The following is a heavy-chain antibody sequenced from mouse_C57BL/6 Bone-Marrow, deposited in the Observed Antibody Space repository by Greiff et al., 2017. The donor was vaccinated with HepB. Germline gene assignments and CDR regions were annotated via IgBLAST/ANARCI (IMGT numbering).Heavy chain of an antibody. CDR3: VRQGNDYDGAY. CDR2: IRSKSNNYAT. V-gene: IGHV10-1*01. CDR1: GFSFNTYA. Sequence: EVQLVESGGGLVQPKGSLKLSCAASGFSFNTYAMNWVRQAPGKGLEWVARIRSKSNNYATYYADSVKDRFTISRDDSESMLYLQMNNLKTEDTAMYYCVRQGNDYDGAYWGQGTLVTVSA. J-gene: IGHJ3*01. D-gene: IGHD2-4*01.